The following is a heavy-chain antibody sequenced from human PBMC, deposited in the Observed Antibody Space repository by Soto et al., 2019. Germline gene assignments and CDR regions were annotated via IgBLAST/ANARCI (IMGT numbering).Heavy chain of an antibody. CDR1: GGSISSGGYY. Sequence: QVQLQESGPGLVKPSQTLSLTCTVSGGSISSGGYYWSWIRQHPGKGLEWIGYIYYSGSTYYNPSLKSRVTISVDTSKNQFSLKLSSVTAADTAVYYCARGTYYDFWSGYYNPYYYYGMDVWGQGTTVTVSS. D-gene: IGHD3-3*01. J-gene: IGHJ6*02. CDR3: ARGTYYDFWSGYYNPYYYYGMDV. V-gene: IGHV4-31*03. CDR2: IYYSGST.